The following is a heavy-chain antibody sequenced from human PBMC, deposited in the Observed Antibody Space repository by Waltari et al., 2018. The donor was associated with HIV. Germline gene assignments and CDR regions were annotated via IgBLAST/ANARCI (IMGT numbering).Heavy chain of an antibody. V-gene: IGHV5-51*01. J-gene: IGHJ3*02. CDR2: IYTGDSDA. CDR1: GNNFAGYW. Sequence: EEKLVQSGAEVQEPGESLKISCKSLGNNFAGYWVGWVRQMPGKGLEWMGVIYTGDSDAVYSPAFQGRVIMSTDSAISTVYLQWSSLRASDTAMYYCARRKGDYRTAFDIWGQGTMVTASS. D-gene: IGHD4-17*01. CDR3: ARRKGDYRTAFDI.